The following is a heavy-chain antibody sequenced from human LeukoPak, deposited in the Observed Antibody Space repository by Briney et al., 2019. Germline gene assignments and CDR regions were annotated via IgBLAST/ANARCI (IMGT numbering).Heavy chain of an antibody. V-gene: IGHV1-46*01. Sequence: ASVKVSCKASGYTFTSYYMHWVRQAPGQGLEWMGIINPSGGSTSYAQKFQGRVTMTRDMSTSTVYMELSSLRSEDTAVYYYATPHDYGDYHGAFDIWGQGTMVTVSS. CDR1: GYTFTSYY. D-gene: IGHD4-17*01. J-gene: IGHJ3*02. CDR3: ATPHDYGDYHGAFDI. CDR2: INPSGGST.